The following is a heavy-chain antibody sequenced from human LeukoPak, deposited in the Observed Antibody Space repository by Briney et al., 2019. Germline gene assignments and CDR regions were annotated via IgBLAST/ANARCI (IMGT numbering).Heavy chain of an antibody. CDR2: FDPEDGES. CDR3: ATRSLYPNYYFDY. J-gene: IGHJ4*02. V-gene: IGHV1-24*01. CDR1: GYTLTELS. Sequence: ASVKASCKCSGYTLTELSMHWVRRAPGKGLEWMGGFDPEDGESIYAQKFQGRVTMTEDTSTDTAYMELSSLRSEDTAVYYCATRSLYPNYYFDYCGQGTLVTVSS. D-gene: IGHD1-26*01.